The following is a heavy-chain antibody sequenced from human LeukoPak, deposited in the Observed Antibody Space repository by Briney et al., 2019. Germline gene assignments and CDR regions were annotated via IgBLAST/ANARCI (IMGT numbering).Heavy chain of an antibody. CDR1: GDSISNHIYY. V-gene: IGHV4-39*02. D-gene: IGHD5/OR15-5a*01. CDR3: ARLRALSGHRGAFDI. Sequence: SETLSLTCAVSGDSISNHIYYWDWIRQTPGKGLEWIGAVYYTGNAYYNPSLKSRVTISVDTSDNRFSLRLSSVNAADTAIYYCARLRALSGHRGAFDIWGQGTLVTVSS. CDR2: VYYTGNA. J-gene: IGHJ3*02.